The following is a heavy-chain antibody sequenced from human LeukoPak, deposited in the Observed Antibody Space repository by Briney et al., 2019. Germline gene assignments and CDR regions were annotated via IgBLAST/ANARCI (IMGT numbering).Heavy chain of an antibody. CDR3: ATATMVRDVHFDY. V-gene: IGHV1-69*06. Sequence: SVKVSCKASGGTFSSYVISWVRQAPGQGLEWMGGIIPIFGTANYAQKFQGRVTITADKSTSTAYMELSSLRSEDTAVYYCATATMVRDVHFDYWGQGTLVTVSS. CDR1: GGTFSSYV. J-gene: IGHJ4*02. CDR2: IIPIFGTA. D-gene: IGHD3-10*01.